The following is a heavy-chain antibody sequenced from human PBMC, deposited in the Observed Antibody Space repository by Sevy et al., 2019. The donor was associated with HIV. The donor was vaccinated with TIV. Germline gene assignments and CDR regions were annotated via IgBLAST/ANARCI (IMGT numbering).Heavy chain of an antibody. D-gene: IGHD3-10*01. J-gene: IGHJ4*02. CDR1: GGSFSGYY. CDR2: INHSGTT. CDR3: ARGEMVRTGYFDY. V-gene: IGHV4-34*01. Sequence: SETLSLTCAVYGGSFSGYYWNWIRQPPGKGLEWIGEINHSGTTNYNPSLKSRVTISVDTSKNQFSLKLSSVTAADTSVYYCARGEMVRTGYFDYWGQGTLITVSS.